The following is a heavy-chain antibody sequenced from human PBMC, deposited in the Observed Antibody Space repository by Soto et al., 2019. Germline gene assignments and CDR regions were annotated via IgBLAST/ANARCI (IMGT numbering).Heavy chain of an antibody. J-gene: IGHJ6*02. Sequence: PGESLKISCKGSGYNFPSYWVSWVRQMPGKGLEWLGRIDPTDSYTNYSPSFEGHVTISADESSSTAYLQWSSLKASDTAIYYCARRGYYYGSGSFPNGMDVRGQGTTVTVSS. D-gene: IGHD3-10*01. CDR3: ARRGYYYGSGSFPNGMDV. CDR1: GYNFPSYW. V-gene: IGHV5-10-1*01. CDR2: IDPTDSYT.